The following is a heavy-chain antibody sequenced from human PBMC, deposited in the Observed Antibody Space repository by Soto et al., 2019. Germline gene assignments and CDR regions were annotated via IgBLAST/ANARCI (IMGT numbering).Heavy chain of an antibody. D-gene: IGHD1-26*01. CDR3: TRDLEWKRFAY. V-gene: IGHV3-74*01. J-gene: IGHJ1*01. Sequence: HPGGSLRLSCAASGFSFSEYVMHWVRQVPGKGLVWVSRISHDGSSTTYADSVKGRFTVSRDNAKNTVYLQMSGLRAEDTAVYYCTRDLEWKRFAYWGQGTLVTVSS. CDR2: ISHDGSST. CDR1: GFSFSEYV.